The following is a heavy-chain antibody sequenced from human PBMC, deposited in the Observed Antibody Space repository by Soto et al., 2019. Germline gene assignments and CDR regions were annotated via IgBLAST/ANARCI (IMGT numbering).Heavy chain of an antibody. CDR1: GGSISNSVYS. CDR3: ARRDWYFDL. CDR2: ISYSGNA. Sequence: QVQLQESGPGLAKPSETLSLTCTVSGGSISNSVYSWGWVRQSPEKGLEYSGSISYSGNAYYNPSLKSRVTMSVDASKNQFSLKLSSLTAADSAVYYCARRDWYFDLWGRGTLVTVSS. J-gene: IGHJ2*01. V-gene: IGHV4-39*01.